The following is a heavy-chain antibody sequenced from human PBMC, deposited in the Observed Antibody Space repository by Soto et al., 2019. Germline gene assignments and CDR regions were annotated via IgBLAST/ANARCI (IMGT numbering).Heavy chain of an antibody. CDR3: ARESSGWPPFY. V-gene: IGHV1-18*01. D-gene: IGHD6-19*01. J-gene: IGHJ4*02. CDR2: TYNGNT. Sequence: GASVKVSCKASGYTFSNYGFTWVRQAPGQGPEWMGWTYNGNTRYAQKFQGRVTMTTEASTSTAYTDLRSLTSDDTAVYYCARESSGWPPFYWGQGTPVTVSS. CDR1: GYTFSNYG.